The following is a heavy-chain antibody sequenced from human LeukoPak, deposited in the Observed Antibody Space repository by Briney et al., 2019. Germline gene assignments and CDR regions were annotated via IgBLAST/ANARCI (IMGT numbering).Heavy chain of an antibody. V-gene: IGHV3-21*01. CDR1: RFTFSSYE. CDR3: ARDGASYYYGSGSFDY. D-gene: IGHD3-10*01. J-gene: IGHJ4*02. Sequence: PGGSLRLSCAASRFTFSSYEMNWVRQAPGKGLEWVSSISSSSSYIYYADSVKGRFTISRDNAKNSLYLQMNSLRAEDTAVYYCARDGASYYYGSGSFDYWGQGTLVTVSS. CDR2: ISSSSSYI.